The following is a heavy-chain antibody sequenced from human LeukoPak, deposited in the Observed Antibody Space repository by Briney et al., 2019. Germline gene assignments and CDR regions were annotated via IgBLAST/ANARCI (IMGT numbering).Heavy chain of an antibody. V-gene: IGHV3-48*03. CDR3: AKDTNYYGSGRSSDLGY. Sequence: SGGSLRLSCAASGFTFSSYEMNWVRQAPGKWLEWVSYISSSGSTIYYADSVKGRFTISRDNAKNSLYLQMNSLRAEDTAVYYCAKDTNYYGSGRSSDLGYWGQGTLVTVSS. D-gene: IGHD3-10*01. CDR1: GFTFSSYE. J-gene: IGHJ4*02. CDR2: ISSSGSTI.